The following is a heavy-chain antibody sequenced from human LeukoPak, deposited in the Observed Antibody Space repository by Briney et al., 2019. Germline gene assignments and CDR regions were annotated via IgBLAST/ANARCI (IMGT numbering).Heavy chain of an antibody. J-gene: IGHJ4*02. CDR2: IYYGGIT. Sequence: SETLSLTCSVSGGSMSSSNYYWGWIRQPPGKGLEWLANIYYGGITFYNPSLKSRITISADTSKNQFSLKLSSVTAADTAVYYCARSGGYSYGRIGYWGQGTLVTVSS. V-gene: IGHV4-39*07. D-gene: IGHD5-18*01. CDR1: GGSMSSSNYY. CDR3: ARSGGYSYGRIGY.